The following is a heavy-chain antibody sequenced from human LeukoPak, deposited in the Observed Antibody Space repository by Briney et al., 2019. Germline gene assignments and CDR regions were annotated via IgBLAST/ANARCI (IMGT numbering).Heavy chain of an antibody. CDR2: ISPYNGKT. CDR3: ARDLSKLDY. V-gene: IGHV1-18*01. Sequence: ASVKVSCKAFNYTFTSYGISWVRQAPGKGLEWMAWISPYNGKTLYAEKYQGRVTLTTETSTDTAFMELTGLTSDDTAVYYCARDLSKLDYWGQGTLVSVSS. CDR1: NYTFTSYG. D-gene: IGHD4-11*01. J-gene: IGHJ4*02.